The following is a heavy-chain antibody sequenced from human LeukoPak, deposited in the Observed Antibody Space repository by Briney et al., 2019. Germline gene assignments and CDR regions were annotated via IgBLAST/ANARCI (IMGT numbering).Heavy chain of an antibody. Sequence: ASVKVSCKTSGYSFTDYYMHWVRQAPGQGLEWMGWISAYNGNTNYAQKLQGRVTMTTDTSTSTAYMELRSLRSDDTAVYYCARGRFGELLSRINFDYWGQGTLVTVSS. CDR1: GYSFTDYY. J-gene: IGHJ4*02. CDR2: ISAYNGNT. CDR3: ARGRFGELLSRINFDY. V-gene: IGHV1-18*04. D-gene: IGHD3-10*01.